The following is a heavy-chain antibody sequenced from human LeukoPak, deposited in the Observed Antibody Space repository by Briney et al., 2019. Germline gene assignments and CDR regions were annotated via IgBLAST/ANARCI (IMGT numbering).Heavy chain of an antibody. CDR2: IYYTRST. CDR1: GGSISSYY. J-gene: IGHJ5*02. D-gene: IGHD3-10*01. CDR3: ARSSMVRGVITSAT. V-gene: IGHV4-59*08. Sequence: PSETLSLTCTVSGGSISSYYWSWIRQPPGKGLEGIGYIYYTRSTHQHPSLKSRVTISVDSSKTPFSLKLRSVTAADTAVYYCARSSMVRGVITSATWGQGTLVTVSS.